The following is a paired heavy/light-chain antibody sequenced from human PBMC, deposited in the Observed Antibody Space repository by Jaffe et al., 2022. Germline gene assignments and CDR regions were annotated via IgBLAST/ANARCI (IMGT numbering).Light chain of an antibody. CDR2: DAS. V-gene: IGKV1-33*01. Sequence: DILMTQSPSSLSASLGDRVTITCQASQDISDSLNWYQHKPGEAPKLLIFDASNLETGVPSRFHGSGSGTDFTLTISSLQPEDVGTYFCHHCDSVAPAFGPGTKVHF. CDR3: HHCDSVAPA. J-gene: IGKJ3*01. CDR1: QDISDS.
Heavy chain of an antibody. Sequence: QVQLVQSGAEVKKPGASVKVSCKSFGYTFTSYSIYWVRQAPGQKLEWLGWINTGMGITKYSQTFQGRVTLSQDTPASTAFMELSGLRSEDTGIYYCARDLRIERRSYFDYWGQGTLVTVSS. D-gene: IGHD3-16*01. V-gene: IGHV1-3*04. CDR2: INTGMGIT. J-gene: IGHJ4*02. CDR3: ARDLRIERRSYFDY. CDR1: GYTFTSYS.